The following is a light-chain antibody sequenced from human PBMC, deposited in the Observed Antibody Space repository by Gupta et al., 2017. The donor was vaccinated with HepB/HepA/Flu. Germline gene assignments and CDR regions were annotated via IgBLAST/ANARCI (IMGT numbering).Light chain of an antibody. V-gene: IGLV4-69*01. J-gene: IGLJ3*02. CDR3: QTWGTDIVV. CDR1: SGHRNYV. Sequence: TCSLSSGHRNYVIAWHQQQPEKGPRFLMKLYSDGTHDKGDGIPDRFSGSSSGAERYLTISSLQSVDEADYYCQTWGTDIVVFGGGTKVTVL. CDR2: LYSDGTH.